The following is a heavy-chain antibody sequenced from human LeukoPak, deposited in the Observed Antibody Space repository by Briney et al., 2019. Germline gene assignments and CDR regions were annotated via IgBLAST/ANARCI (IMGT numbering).Heavy chain of an antibody. V-gene: IGHV4-4*07. J-gene: IGHJ4*02. CDR3: ARDLSSNWYSDYFDY. Sequence: PSETLSLTCTVSGGXFNYYWSWIRQPAGKGLEWIGRIYMRGNTNFNPSLKSRVTMSADPSKNQFSLKLSSVTAADTAVYYCARDLSSNWYSDYFDYWGQGTLVTVSS. CDR2: IYMRGNT. D-gene: IGHD6-13*01. CDR1: GGXFNYY.